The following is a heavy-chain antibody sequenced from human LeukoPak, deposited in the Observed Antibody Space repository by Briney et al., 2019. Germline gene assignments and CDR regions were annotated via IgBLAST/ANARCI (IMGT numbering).Heavy chain of an antibody. Sequence: GGSLRLSCVVSGFTFSSYAMSWVRQAPGKGLEWVSAISYSGGSTFYADSVKGRFTISRDISKNTLYLQMNSLRAEDTAVYYCARDKPYSGIAMAGGFSYWGQGTLVTVSS. D-gene: IGHD6-19*01. J-gene: IGHJ4*02. CDR3: ARDKPYSGIAMAGGFSY. V-gene: IGHV3-23*01. CDR1: GFTFSSYA. CDR2: ISYSGGST.